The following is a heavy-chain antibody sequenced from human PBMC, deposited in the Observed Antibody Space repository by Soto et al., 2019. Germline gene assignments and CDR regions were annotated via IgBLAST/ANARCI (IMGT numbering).Heavy chain of an antibody. J-gene: IGHJ4*02. D-gene: IGHD3-9*01. CDR2: ISSGSSTI. Sequence: GGSLRLSCAASGFTFINYNMNWVRQAPGKGLEWVSFISSGSSTIYYADSMKGRFTISRDNAKNSLYLQMNSLRAENTAVYYCAREDIWAGYPKLDYWGPGTLVTVSS. CDR3: AREDIWAGYPKLDY. CDR1: GFTFINYN. V-gene: IGHV3-48*01.